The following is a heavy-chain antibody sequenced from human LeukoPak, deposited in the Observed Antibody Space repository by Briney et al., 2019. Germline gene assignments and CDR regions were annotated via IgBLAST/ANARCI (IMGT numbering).Heavy chain of an antibody. CDR1: GYTFTGYY. D-gene: IGHD2-2*01. CDR3: ARQTYCTSTSCHFYYYYMDV. Sequence: ASVKVSCKASGYTFTGYYMHWVRQAPGQGLEWMGWINPSSGSTSYAQKFQGRVTMTRDTSTSTVYMELSSLRSEDTAVYYCARQTYCTSTSCHFYYYYMDVWGKGTTVTISS. J-gene: IGHJ6*03. CDR2: INPSSGST. V-gene: IGHV1-46*01.